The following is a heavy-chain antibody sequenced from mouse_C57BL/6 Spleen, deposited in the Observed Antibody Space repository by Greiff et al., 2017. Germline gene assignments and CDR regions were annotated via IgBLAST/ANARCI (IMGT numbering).Heavy chain of an antibody. CDR2: INPSSGYT. V-gene: IGHV1-4*01. J-gene: IGHJ2*01. CDR1: GYTFTSYT. CDR3: AREEGNYWDALDY. D-gene: IGHD2-1*01. Sequence: VQLQQSGAELARPGASVKMSCKASGYTFTSYTMHWVKQRPGQGLEWIGYINPSSGYTKYNQKFKDKATLTADKSSSTAYMQLSSLTSEDSAVYYCAREEGNYWDALDYWGQGTTRTVSS.